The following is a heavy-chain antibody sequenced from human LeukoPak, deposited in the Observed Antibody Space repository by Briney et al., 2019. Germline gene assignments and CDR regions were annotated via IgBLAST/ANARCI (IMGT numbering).Heavy chain of an antibody. CDR2: ISSSSIYI. J-gene: IGHJ4*02. CDR3: ATDSGYSLRCGD. CDR1: GFTFSSYS. V-gene: IGHV3-21*01. D-gene: IGHD5-12*01. Sequence: GGSLRLSCAASGFTFSSYSMNWVRQAPGKGLEWVSSISSSSIYIYYADSVKGRFTISRDNAKNSLYLQMNSLRAEDTAVYYCATDSGYSLRCGDWGQGTLVTVSS.